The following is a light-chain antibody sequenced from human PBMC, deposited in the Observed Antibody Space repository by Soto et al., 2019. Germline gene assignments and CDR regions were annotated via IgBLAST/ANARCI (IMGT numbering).Light chain of an antibody. CDR1: QSISSW. CDR2: KAS. CDR3: QQYNSYPLT. V-gene: IGKV1-5*03. J-gene: IGKJ4*01. Sequence: DIQMTQSPSTLSASVGDRVTITCRASQSISSWLAWYQQKPGKAPKLLIYKASSSESGVTSRFSGSGSGTEFTLTISSLQPDDFATYYCQQYNSYPLTFGGGTKVEIK.